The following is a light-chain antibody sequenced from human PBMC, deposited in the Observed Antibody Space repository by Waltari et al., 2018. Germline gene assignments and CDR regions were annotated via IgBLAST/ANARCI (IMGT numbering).Light chain of an antibody. CDR1: QSVSSY. J-gene: IGKJ5*01. Sequence: EIVLTQSPATLSLSRGQRATLSCRASQSVSSYLAWFQQKPGQAPRLLIYYASNRAPGIPARFSGSGSETDFTLTISSLEPEDFAVYYCQQRGNGPPITFGQGTRLDMK. CDR3: QQRGNGPPIT. CDR2: YAS. V-gene: IGKV3-11*01.